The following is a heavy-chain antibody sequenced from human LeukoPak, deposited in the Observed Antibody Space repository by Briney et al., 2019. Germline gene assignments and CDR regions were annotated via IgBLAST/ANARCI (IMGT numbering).Heavy chain of an antibody. CDR1: GFTFSSHE. V-gene: IGHV3-48*03. CDR2: ISSSGSTM. D-gene: IGHD3-10*01. CDR3: VRGYGSGSEGDYGDY. J-gene: IGHJ4*02. Sequence: PGGSLRLSCAASGFTFSSHEMNWVRQAPGKGLEWVSYISSSGSTMYYADSVKGRFTISRDNAKNSLCLQMNSLRAEDRAVYYSVRGYGSGSEGDYGDYWGQGTLVTVSS.